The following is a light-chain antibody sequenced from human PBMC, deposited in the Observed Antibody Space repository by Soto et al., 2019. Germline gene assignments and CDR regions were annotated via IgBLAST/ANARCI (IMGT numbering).Light chain of an antibody. CDR3: AAWDDSLNGVV. V-gene: IGLV1-44*01. Sequence: QLVLTQPPSASGTPGQRVTISCSGSSSNIGSNTVNWYQQLPGTAPKLLIYSNNQRPSGVPDRFSGSKSGTSASLAISGLQSEDEADYYCAAWDDSLNGVVFGGGTKLTLL. CDR2: SNN. J-gene: IGLJ2*01. CDR1: SSNIGSNT.